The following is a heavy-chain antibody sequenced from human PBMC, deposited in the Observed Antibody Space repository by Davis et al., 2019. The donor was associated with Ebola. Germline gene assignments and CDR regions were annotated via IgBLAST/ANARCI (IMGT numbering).Heavy chain of an antibody. Sequence: PGGSLRLSCAASGFTFSTYVMSWARQAPGKGLEWVSTIIASGGTTYYADSVKGRFTISRDNAKNTLYLQMNSLRAEDTAVYYCAKGDDSGWYGVDYWGQGTLVTVSS. V-gene: IGHV3-23*01. J-gene: IGHJ4*02. CDR3: AKGDDSGWYGVDY. CDR1: GFTFSTYV. D-gene: IGHD6-19*01. CDR2: IIASGGTT.